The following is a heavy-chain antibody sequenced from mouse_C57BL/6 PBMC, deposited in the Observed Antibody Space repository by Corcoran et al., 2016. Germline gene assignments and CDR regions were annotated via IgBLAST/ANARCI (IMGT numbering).Heavy chain of an antibody. J-gene: IGHJ2*01. CDR3: ARISDYDGNRDYFDY. D-gene: IGHD1-1*01. CDR1: GFSLSTFGMG. V-gene: IGHV8-8*01. Sequence: QVTLKESGPGILQPSQTLSLTCSFSGFSLSTFGMGVGRIRQPSGKGLEWLAHIWWDDDKYYNPALKRRLTISKDTSKNQVFLTIANVDTADTATYYCARISDYDGNRDYFDYWGQGTTLTVSS. CDR2: IWWDDDK.